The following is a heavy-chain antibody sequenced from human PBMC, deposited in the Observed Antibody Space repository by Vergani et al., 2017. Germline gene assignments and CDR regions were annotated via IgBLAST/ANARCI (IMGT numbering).Heavy chain of an antibody. D-gene: IGHD6-19*01. CDR1: GGSISSYY. J-gene: IGHJ4*02. CDR2: IHYSGST. V-gene: IGHV4-59*01. Sequence: QVQLQESGPGLVKPSETLSLTCTVSGGSISSYYWSWIRQPPGKGLEWIGYIHYSGSTNYNPSLKSRVTISVDTSKNQFSLKLSSVTAADTAVYYCARYGKQWAFDYWGQGTLVTVSS. CDR3: ARYGKQWAFDY.